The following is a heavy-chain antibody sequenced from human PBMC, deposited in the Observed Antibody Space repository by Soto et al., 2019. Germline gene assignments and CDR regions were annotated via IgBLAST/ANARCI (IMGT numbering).Heavy chain of an antibody. CDR1: GGSISSGDYY. CDR3: AREKRRDIGLAPNWFDP. V-gene: IGHV4-30-4*01. CDR2: IYYSGST. J-gene: IGHJ5*02. D-gene: IGHD2-15*01. Sequence: SETLSLTCTVSGGSISSGDYYWSWIRQPPGKGLEWIGYIYYSGSTYYNPSLKSRVTISVDTSKNQFSLKLSSVTAADTAVYYCAREKRRDIGLAPNWFDPWGQGTLVTVSS.